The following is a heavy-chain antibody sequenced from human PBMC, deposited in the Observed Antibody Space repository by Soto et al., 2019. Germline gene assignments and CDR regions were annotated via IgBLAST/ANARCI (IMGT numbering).Heavy chain of an antibody. Sequence: GGSLRLSCAASGFTFSSYALSWVRQAPGTGLEWVSAISCSGGSTYYADSVKGRFTISRDNSKNTLYLQMNSLRAEDTAVYYCAKAPYSGSPLHFDYWGQGTLVTVSS. D-gene: IGHD1-26*01. CDR1: GFTFSSYA. J-gene: IGHJ4*02. CDR3: AKAPYSGSPLHFDY. V-gene: IGHV3-23*01. CDR2: ISCSGGST.